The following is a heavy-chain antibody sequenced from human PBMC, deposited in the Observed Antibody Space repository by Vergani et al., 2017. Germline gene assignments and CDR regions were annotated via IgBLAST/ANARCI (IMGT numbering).Heavy chain of an antibody. J-gene: IGHJ2*01. CDR2: ISYDGSNK. CDR3: AKQKNYDILTDTNFDL. Sequence: QVQLVESGGGVVQPGRSLRLSCAASGFTFSSYGMHWVRQAPGKGLEWVAVISYDGSNKYYADSVKGRFTISRDNSKNTLYLQMNSLRAEDTDVYYCAKQKNYDILTDTNFDLWGRGTLVTVSS. V-gene: IGHV3-30*18. D-gene: IGHD3-9*01. CDR1: GFTFSSYG.